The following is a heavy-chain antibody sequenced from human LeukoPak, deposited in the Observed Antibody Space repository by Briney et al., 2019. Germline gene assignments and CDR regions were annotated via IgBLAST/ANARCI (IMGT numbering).Heavy chain of an antibody. V-gene: IGHV4-59*08. CDR2: IYYSGSS. CDR3: ARLMNIAAADY. D-gene: IGHD2/OR15-2a*01. CDR1: GVSISSYY. Sequence: PSETLSLTCTVSGVSISSYYWSWIRQPPGKGLEWIGYIYYSGSSNYNPSLKSRVTISVDTSKNQFSLKLTSVTAADSAVYYCARLMNIAAADYWGQGTLVTVSS. J-gene: IGHJ4*02.